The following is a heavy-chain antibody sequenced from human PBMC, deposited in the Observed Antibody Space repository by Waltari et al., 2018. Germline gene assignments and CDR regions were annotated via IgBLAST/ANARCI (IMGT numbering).Heavy chain of an antibody. CDR2: ISAYNGNT. Sequence: QVQLVQSGAEVKKPGASVKVSCKASGYPFTSYGISWVRPASGQGLEWMGWISAYNGNTNYAQKLQGRVTMTTDTSTSAAYMELRSLRSDDTAVYYCARDQDYYDSSGYYDNWFDPWGQGTLVTVSS. J-gene: IGHJ5*02. CDR3: ARDQDYYDSSGYYDNWFDP. V-gene: IGHV1-18*01. CDR1: GYPFTSYG. D-gene: IGHD3-22*01.